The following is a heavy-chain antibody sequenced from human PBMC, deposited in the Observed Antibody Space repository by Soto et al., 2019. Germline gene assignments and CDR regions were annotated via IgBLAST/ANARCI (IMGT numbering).Heavy chain of an antibody. J-gene: IGHJ5*02. CDR3: ARGHSRDYGSGPLAWWFGP. CDR1: GYTVTINW. V-gene: IGHV1-46*01. D-gene: IGHD3-10*01. Sequence: SEKVSCKASGYTVTINWMHCVRQPPVQGPEWMGIINPRDGTTIHAQKFQGRITMTSDPSTNTVYMELSSLRPDATARDYVARGHSRDYGSGPLAWWFGPWGQGTLVAVSS. CDR2: INPRDGTT.